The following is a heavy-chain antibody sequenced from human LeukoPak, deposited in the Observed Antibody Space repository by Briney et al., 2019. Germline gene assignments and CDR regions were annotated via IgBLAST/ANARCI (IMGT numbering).Heavy chain of an antibody. J-gene: IGHJ4*02. D-gene: IGHD6-6*01. Sequence: GGSLRLSCAASGFIFDDYAVHWVRQAPGKGLEWVSGISWNSGSMEYADSVKGRFTISRDNAKNSLYLQMNSLRAEDTAVYYCAKDRDSSSSAPGDYFDYWGQGTLVTVSS. CDR3: AKDRDSSSSAPGDYFDY. V-gene: IGHV3-9*01. CDR2: ISWNSGSM. CDR1: GFIFDDYA.